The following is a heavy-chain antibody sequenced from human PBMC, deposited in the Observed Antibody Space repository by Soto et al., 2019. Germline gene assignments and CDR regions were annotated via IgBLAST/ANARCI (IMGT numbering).Heavy chain of an antibody. Sequence: QVQLVQSGAELRKPASSVNVACTASGGTFSRYAINLVRQATGQGLEWMGGIIPMCGTTNYAQTFKGRVTITADESTSTVYMALTTLRSQDAAGYYCTGAYFHGSSWYFWCGPCCQVTLFTVSS. V-gene: IGHV1-69*01. J-gene: IGHJ5*01. CDR2: IIPMCGTT. CDR3: TGAYFHGSSWYFWCGP. CDR1: GGTFSRYA. D-gene: IGHD6-13*01.